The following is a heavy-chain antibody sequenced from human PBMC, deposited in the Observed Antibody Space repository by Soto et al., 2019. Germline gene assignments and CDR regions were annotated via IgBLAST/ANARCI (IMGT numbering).Heavy chain of an antibody. CDR3: AKSDSGYYYNWFDP. CDR1: GFTFSSYG. CDR2: ISYDGSNK. Sequence: HPGGSLRLSCAASGFTFSSYGMHWVRQAPGKGLEWVAVISYDGSNKYYADSVKGRFTISRDNSKNTLYLQMNSLRAEDTAVYYCAKSDSGYYYNWFDPWGQGTLVTVSS. D-gene: IGHD3-22*01. J-gene: IGHJ5*02. V-gene: IGHV3-30*18.